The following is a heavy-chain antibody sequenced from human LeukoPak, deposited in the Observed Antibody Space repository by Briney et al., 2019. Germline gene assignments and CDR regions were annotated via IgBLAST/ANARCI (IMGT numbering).Heavy chain of an antibody. CDR3: AKGQSTIATRSFDS. J-gene: IGHJ4*02. CDR1: GFTFSTYG. CDR2: ISTNSVAT. V-gene: IGHV3-23*01. D-gene: IGHD6-6*01. Sequence: PGGSLRLSCAASGFTFSTYGMNWVRQAPGKGLEWVSTISTNSVATYYSDSVKGRFTISRDNSKNTLFLQMNSLRAEDTANYYCAKGQSTIATRSFDSWGQGTLVTVSS.